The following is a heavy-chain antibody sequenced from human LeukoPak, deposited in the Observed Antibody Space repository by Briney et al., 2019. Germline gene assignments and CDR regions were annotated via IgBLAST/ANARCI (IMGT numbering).Heavy chain of an antibody. CDR2: IYYSGST. CDR1: GGSISSSSYY. D-gene: IGHD3-22*01. J-gene: IGHJ1*01. Sequence: SETLSLTCTVSGGSISSSSYYWGWIRQPPGKGLEWIGSIYYSGSTYYNPSLKSRVTISVDTSKNQFSLKLSSVTAADTAVYYCARHLATYYDSSGYYYAEYFQHWGRGTLVTVSS. CDR3: ARHLATYYDSSGYYYAEYFQH. V-gene: IGHV4-39*01.